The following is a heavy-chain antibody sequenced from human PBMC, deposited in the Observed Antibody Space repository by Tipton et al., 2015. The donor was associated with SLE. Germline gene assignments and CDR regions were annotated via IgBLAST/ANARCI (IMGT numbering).Heavy chain of an antibody. CDR1: GDSISANSYH. CDR2: VYYSGTAH. Sequence: GLVKPSETLSLICTVSGDSISANSYHWGWVRQPPGKGLEWIGNVYYSGTAHYENPSLKSRVTISIDTSNNQFSLRLTSVTAADTAVYFCARVGDYYNSGSRVFDHWGQGILVTVSS. D-gene: IGHD3-10*01. CDR3: ARVGDYYNSGSRVFDH. J-gene: IGHJ4*02. V-gene: IGHV4-39*07.